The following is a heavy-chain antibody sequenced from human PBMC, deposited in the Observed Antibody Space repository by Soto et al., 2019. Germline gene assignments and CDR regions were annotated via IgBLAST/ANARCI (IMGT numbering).Heavy chain of an antibody. CDR1: GFTFSSYS. D-gene: IGHD5-18*01. CDR2: ISSSSSTI. V-gene: IGHV3-48*02. CDR3: ARGLPSRGYSYGSPVDY. Sequence: GGSLRLSCAASGFTFSSYSMNWVRQAPGKGLEWVSYISSSSSTIYYADSVKGRFTISRDNAKNSLYLQMNSLRDEDTAVYYCARGLPSRGYSYGSPVDYWGQGTLVTVSS. J-gene: IGHJ4*02.